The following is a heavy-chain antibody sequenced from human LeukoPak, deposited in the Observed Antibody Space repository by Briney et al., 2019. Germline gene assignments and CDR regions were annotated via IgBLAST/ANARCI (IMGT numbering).Heavy chain of an antibody. J-gene: IGHJ4*02. CDR3: ARDRDDYSNYVVSDY. CDR1: GGTFSSYA. V-gene: IGHV1-69*05. Sequence: SVKVSCKASGGTFSSYAISWVRQAPGQGLEWMGRIIPIFGTANCAQKFQGRATITTDESTSTAYMELSSLRSEDTAVYYCARDRDDYSNYVVSDYWGQGTLVTVSS. D-gene: IGHD4-11*01. CDR2: IIPIFGTA.